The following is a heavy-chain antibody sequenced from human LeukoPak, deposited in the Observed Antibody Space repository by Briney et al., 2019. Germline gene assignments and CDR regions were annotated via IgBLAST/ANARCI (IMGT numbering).Heavy chain of an antibody. D-gene: IGHD6-13*01. V-gene: IGHV3-21*01. CDR3: ARDPYSSSWYGSLYGMDV. J-gene: IGHJ6*02. CDR1: GFTFSSYS. CDR2: ISSSSSYI. Sequence: PGGSLRLSCAASGFTFSSYSMNWVRQAPGKGLEWVSSISSSSSYIYYADSVKGRFTISRDKDKNSLYLQMNSLRAEDTAVYYCARDPYSSSWYGSLYGMDVWGQGTTVTVSS.